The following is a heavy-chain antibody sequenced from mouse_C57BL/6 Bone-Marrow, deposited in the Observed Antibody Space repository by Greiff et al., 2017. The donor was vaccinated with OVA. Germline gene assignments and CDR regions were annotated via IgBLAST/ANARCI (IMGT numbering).Heavy chain of an antibody. Sequence: QVQLQQSGPELVKPGASVKLSCKASGYTFTSYDINWVKQRPGQGLEWIGWIYPSDGSTKYNEKFKGKATLTVDTSYSTAYMELHRLTSEDSAVYFCARGITGYYAMDYWGQGTSVTVSS. D-gene: IGHD3-1*01. CDR3: ARGITGYYAMDY. CDR1: GYTFTSYD. J-gene: IGHJ4*01. V-gene: IGHV1-85*01. CDR2: IYPSDGST.